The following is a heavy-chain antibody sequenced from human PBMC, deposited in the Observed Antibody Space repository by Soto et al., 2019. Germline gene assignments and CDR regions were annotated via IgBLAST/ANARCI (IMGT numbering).Heavy chain of an antibody. CDR1: GFTFSDYY. V-gene: IGHV3-11*04. J-gene: IGHJ4*02. CDR3: ARDIITIFGVAFHD. D-gene: IGHD3-3*01. CDR2: ISSSGSTI. Sequence: GGSLRLSCAASGFTFSDYYMSWIRQAPGKGLEWVSYISSSGSTIYYADSVKGRFTISRDNAKNSLYLQMNSLRAEDTAVYYCARDIITIFGVAFHDWGQGTLVTVSS.